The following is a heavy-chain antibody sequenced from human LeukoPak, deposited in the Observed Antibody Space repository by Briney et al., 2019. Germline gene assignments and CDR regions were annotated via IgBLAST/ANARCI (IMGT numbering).Heavy chain of an antibody. CDR1: GYTFTSYD. CDR3: ARRVAAAGTYWFDP. CDR2: MNPNSGNT. Sequence: ASEKVSCKASGYTFTSYDINWVRQATGQGLEWMGWMNPNSGNTGYAQKFQGRVTMTRNTSISTAYMELSSLRSEDTAVYYCARRVAAAGTYWFDPWGQGTLVTVSS. D-gene: IGHD6-13*01. V-gene: IGHV1-8*01. J-gene: IGHJ5*02.